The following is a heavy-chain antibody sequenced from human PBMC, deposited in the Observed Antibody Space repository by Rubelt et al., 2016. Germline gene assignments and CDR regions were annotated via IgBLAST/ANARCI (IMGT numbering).Heavy chain of an antibody. CDR3: ARDLPANEAFDY. CDR1: GYTFTSYY. V-gene: IGHV1-46*01. Sequence: QVQLVQSGAEVKKPGASVKVSCKASGYTFTSYYMHWVRQAPGQGLEWMGIINPSGGSTSYAQKFQGRVTMTTDTSTSTAYMELRSLRSDDTAVYYCARDLPANEAFDYWGQGTLVTVSS. J-gene: IGHJ4*02. CDR2: INPSGGST. D-gene: IGHD1-1*01.